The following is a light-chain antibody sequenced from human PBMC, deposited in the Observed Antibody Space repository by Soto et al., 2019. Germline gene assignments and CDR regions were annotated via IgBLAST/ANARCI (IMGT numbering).Light chain of an antibody. Sequence: QSVLTQPASVSGSPGQSITISCTGTSSDVGGYNYVSWYQQHPDKAPKLMIYDVSNRPSGISNRFSGSKSGNTASLTISGLQAEDEADYYCSSYTSSSTLYVFGPGTKLTVL. CDR2: DVS. CDR3: SSYTSSSTLYV. V-gene: IGLV2-14*01. J-gene: IGLJ1*01. CDR1: SSDVGGYNY.